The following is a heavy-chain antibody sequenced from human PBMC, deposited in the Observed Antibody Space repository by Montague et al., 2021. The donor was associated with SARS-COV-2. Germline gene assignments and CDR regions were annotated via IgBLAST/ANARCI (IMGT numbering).Heavy chain of an antibody. V-gene: IGHV3-49*04. Sequence: SLRLSCAASGFTFGDYVLTWVRQAPGKGLEWLGFIRSKAHGETTEFAASVKGRFSISRDDSKIVAYLQMNSLKIEDTAVYYCTRAPQNGWGQGTLVTVSS. CDR3: TRAPQNG. J-gene: IGHJ4*02. D-gene: IGHD2-8*01. CDR1: GFTFGDYV. CDR2: IRSKAHGETT.